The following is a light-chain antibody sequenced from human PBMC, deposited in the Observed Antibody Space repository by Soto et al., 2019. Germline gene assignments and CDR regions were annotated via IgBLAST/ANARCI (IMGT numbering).Light chain of an antibody. CDR2: DVS. J-gene: IGLJ2*01. CDR3: GSYTSSSTHVV. V-gene: IGLV2-14*01. CDR1: SSDVGGYNY. Sequence: QSVLTQPASVSGSPGQSITISCTGTSSDVGGYNYVSWYQQHPGKAPKLMIYDVSNRPSGVSNRFSGSKSGNTASLTISGLQAEDEADYWGGSYTSSSTHVVFGGGTKVTVL.